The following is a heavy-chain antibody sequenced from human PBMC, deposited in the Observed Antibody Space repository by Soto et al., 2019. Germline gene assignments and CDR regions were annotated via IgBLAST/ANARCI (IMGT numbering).Heavy chain of an antibody. J-gene: IGHJ6*02. CDR2: IYPGDSDT. V-gene: IGHV5-51*01. CDR1: GFSFTSSW. CDR3: ARSHGMDV. Sequence: GESLKISCQGSGFSFTSSWIGWVRQTPGKGLEWMGLIYPGDSDTRYSPSFQGQVTISADKSISTAYLQWSSLKASDTAIYYCARSHGMDVWGQGTTVTVSS.